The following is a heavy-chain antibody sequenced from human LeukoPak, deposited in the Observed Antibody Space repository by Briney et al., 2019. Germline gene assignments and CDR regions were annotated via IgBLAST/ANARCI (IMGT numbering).Heavy chain of an antibody. J-gene: IGHJ4*02. Sequence: GGSLRLSCAASGFTFSSYEMNWVRQAPGKGLEWVSYIRSSGATIYYADSVRGRFTISRDNAKNSVYLQMNSLRDEDTAVYYCVRDPDALDYWGQGTLVTVSS. CDR1: GFTFSSYE. V-gene: IGHV3-48*03. CDR2: IRSSGATI. CDR3: VRDPDALDY.